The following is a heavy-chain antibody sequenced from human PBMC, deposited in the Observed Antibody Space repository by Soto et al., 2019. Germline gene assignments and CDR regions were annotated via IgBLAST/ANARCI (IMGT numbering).Heavy chain of an antibody. D-gene: IGHD6-13*01. J-gene: IGHJ4*02. Sequence: PSETLSLTCTVSGGSISSGDYYWSWIRQSPGKGLEWIGYLYNTGSTIYNPSLKSRVTISVDTSKNQFSLKMNSVTAADTAVYYCARVTSPKKFIAAAGTAPFDYWGQGTLVTVSS. CDR3: ARVTSPKKFIAAAGTAPFDY. CDR1: GGSISSGDYY. V-gene: IGHV4-61*08. CDR2: LYNTGST.